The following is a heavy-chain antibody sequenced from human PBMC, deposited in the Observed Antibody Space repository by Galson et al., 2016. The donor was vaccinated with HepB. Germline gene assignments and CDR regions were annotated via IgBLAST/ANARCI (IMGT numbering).Heavy chain of an antibody. Sequence: SVKVSCKASGYSFTGYYVHWVRQAPGQGLEWLGWIKPDSGGTVYAQKFWGRVTMTRDTSISTAYLELSRLTSDDTAVYYCTRDGEYQLLYYWFDTWGQGTLVTISS. CDR2: IKPDSGGT. D-gene: IGHD1-26*01. CDR1: GYSFTGYY. V-gene: IGHV1-2*02. CDR3: TRDGEYQLLYYWFDT. J-gene: IGHJ5*02.